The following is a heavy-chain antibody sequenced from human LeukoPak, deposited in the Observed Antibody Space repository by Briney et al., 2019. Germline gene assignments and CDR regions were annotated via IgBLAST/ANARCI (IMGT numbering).Heavy chain of an antibody. CDR1: GFTVSSNY. J-gene: IGHJ6*02. CDR3: ARELATIGYYYYGLDV. CDR2: IKQAGSEK. Sequence: GGSLRLSCAASGFTVSSNYMSWVRQAPGKGLEWVANIKQAGSEKYYVDSVKGRFTISRDNAKNSLFLQMNSLRAEDTAVYYCARELATIGYYYYGLDVWGQGTTVTVSS. D-gene: IGHD5-24*01. V-gene: IGHV3-7*03.